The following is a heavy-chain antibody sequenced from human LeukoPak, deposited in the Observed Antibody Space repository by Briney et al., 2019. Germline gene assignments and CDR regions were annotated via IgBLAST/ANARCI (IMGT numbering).Heavy chain of an antibody. CDR2: INPNSGGT. J-gene: IGHJ6*02. CDR3: ARDCGSGSDYYYGMDV. Sequence: ASVKVSCKASGYTFTGYYMHWVRQAPGQGLEWMGWINPNSGGTNYAQKIQGRVTMTRDTSISTAYMELSRLRSDDTAVYYCARDCGSGSDYYYGMDVWGQGTTVTVSS. V-gene: IGHV1-2*02. CDR1: GYTFTGYY. D-gene: IGHD3-10*01.